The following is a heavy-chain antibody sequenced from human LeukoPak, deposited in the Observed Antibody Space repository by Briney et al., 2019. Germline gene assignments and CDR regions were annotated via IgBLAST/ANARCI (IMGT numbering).Heavy chain of an antibody. D-gene: IGHD4-17*01. CDR3: ARAPPTVTKHGMDV. CDR1: GITVSVNY. CDR2: IYSGENT. V-gene: IGHV3-53*01. Sequence: GGSLRLSCAASGITVSVNYMSWVRQAPGKGLEWVSVIYSGENTYYADSVKGRFTISRDNSKNTLYLQMNSLRAEDTAVYYCARAPPTVTKHGMDVWGQGTRSPSP. J-gene: IGHJ6*02.